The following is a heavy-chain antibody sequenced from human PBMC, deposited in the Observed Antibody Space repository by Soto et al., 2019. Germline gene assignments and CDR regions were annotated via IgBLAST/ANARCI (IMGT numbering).Heavy chain of an antibody. D-gene: IGHD6-13*01. V-gene: IGHV4-39*01. CDR2: IYYSGST. CDR3: ARQAYSSYSRGNWFDP. CDR1: GGSISSSSYY. J-gene: IGHJ5*02. Sequence: SETLSLTCTVSGGSISSSSYYWCWIRQPPGKGLEWIGSIYYSGSTYYNPSLKSRVTISVDTSKNQFSLKLSSVTAADTAVYYCARQAYSSYSRGNWFDPWGQGTLVTVSS.